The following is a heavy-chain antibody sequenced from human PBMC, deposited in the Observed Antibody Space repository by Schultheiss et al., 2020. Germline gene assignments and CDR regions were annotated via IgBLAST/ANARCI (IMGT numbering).Heavy chain of an antibody. J-gene: IGHJ6*02. CDR1: GFSLSTSGVG. Sequence: SGPTLVKPTQTLTLTCTFSGFSLSTSGVGVGWIRQPPGKALEWLARIDWDDDKYYSTSLKTRLTISKDTSKNQVVLTMTNMDPVDTATYYCARSPGYYGSGRYYYGMDVWGQGTTVTVSS. V-gene: IGHV2-70*11. D-gene: IGHD3-10*01. CDR2: IDWDDDK. CDR3: ARSPGYYGSGRYYYGMDV.